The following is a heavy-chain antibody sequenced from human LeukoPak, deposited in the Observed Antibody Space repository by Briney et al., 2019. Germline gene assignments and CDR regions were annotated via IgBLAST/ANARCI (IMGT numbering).Heavy chain of an antibody. CDR3: AIAAAAQYYFDY. Sequence: GESLKISCKGSGYSFTSYWISWGRQLPGKGLEWMGRIDPSDSYTNYSPSFQGHVTISADKSISTAYLQWSSLKASDTAMYYCAIAAAAQYYFDYWGQGTLVTVSS. CDR2: IDPSDSYT. J-gene: IGHJ4*02. CDR1: GYSFTSYW. D-gene: IGHD6-13*01. V-gene: IGHV5-10-1*01.